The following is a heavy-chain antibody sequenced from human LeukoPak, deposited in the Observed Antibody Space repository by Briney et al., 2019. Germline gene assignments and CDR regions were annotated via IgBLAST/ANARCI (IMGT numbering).Heavy chain of an antibody. D-gene: IGHD5-18*01. CDR1: GFTFSSYS. J-gene: IGHJ4*02. CDR3: ARLGGYSYVFDY. V-gene: IGHV3-21*01. CDR2: ISSSSSYI. Sequence: PGGPLRLSCAASGFTFSSYSMNWVRHAPGEGLEWVSSISSSSSYIYYADSVKGRFTISRDNAKNSLYLQMNSLRAEDTAVNHCARLGGYSYVFDYWGQGTLVTVSS.